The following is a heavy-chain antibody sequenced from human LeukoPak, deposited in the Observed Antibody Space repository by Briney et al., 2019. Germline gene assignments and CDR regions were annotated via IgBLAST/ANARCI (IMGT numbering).Heavy chain of an antibody. CDR2: LSGSCGSK. V-gene: IGHV3-23*01. CDR3: AKFEGLCGSANTCYHFDC. CDR1: GFTFSTYD. Sequence: GGSLRLSCDVSGFTFSTYDMNWVRQAPGGGLEWVSDLSGSCGSKWCADSPKGRLTISRDNSKNTVYLHINSLRAEDTAVYYCAKFEGLCGSANTCYHFDCWGQGTLVTVSS. D-gene: IGHD2-2*01. J-gene: IGHJ4*02.